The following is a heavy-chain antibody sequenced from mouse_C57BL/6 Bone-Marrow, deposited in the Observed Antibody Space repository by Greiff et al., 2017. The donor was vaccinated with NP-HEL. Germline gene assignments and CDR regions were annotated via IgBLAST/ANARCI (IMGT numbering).Heavy chain of an antibody. V-gene: IGHV1-50*01. J-gene: IGHJ2*01. D-gene: IGHD2-12*01. Sequence: QVQLQQPGAELVKPGASVKLSCKASGYTFTSYWMQWVKQRPGQGLEWIGEIDPSDSYTNYNQKFKGKATLTVDTSSTAYMQLSSLTSEDSAVYYCAGLRNYFDYWGQGTTLTVSS. CDR3: AGLRNYFDY. CDR1: GYTFTSYW. CDR2: IDPSDSYT.